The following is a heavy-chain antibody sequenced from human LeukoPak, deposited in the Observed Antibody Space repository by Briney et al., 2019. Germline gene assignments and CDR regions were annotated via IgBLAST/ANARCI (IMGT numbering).Heavy chain of an antibody. CDR1: GESISGFY. CDR3: ARGVVIAPQTFDY. J-gene: IGHJ4*02. D-gene: IGHD2-21*01. V-gene: IGHV4-59*01. Sequence: SETLSLTCTVSGESISGFYWTWIRQPPGKGLEWIGYIYYSGSANYNPSLKSRVTISVDTSKNQFSLKLSSVTAADTAVYYCARGVVIAPQTFDYWGQGTLVTVSS. CDR2: IYYSGSA.